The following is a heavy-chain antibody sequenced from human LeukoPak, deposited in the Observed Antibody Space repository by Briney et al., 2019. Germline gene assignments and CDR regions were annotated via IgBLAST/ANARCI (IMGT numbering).Heavy chain of an antibody. J-gene: IGHJ4*02. V-gene: IGHV3-21*01. Sequence: GGALRLSCAASGFTFSSYSMNWVRQAPGKGLEWVSSVSSSSSYIYYADSVKGRFTISRDNAKNSLYLQRNSLRAEDTALYYCARELVSSIVVVTAMGYFDYWGQGTLVTVSS. D-gene: IGHD2-21*02. CDR3: ARELVSSIVVVTAMGYFDY. CDR1: GFTFSSYS. CDR2: VSSSSSYI.